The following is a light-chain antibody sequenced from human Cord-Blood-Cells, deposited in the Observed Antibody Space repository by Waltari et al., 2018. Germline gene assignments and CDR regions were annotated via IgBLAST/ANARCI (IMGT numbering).Light chain of an antibody. CDR3: SSYAGSNNLV. J-gene: IGLJ3*02. V-gene: IGLV2-8*01. CDR1: SSDVGGYNY. Sequence: QSALTQPPSASGSPGQSVTISCTGTSSDVGGYNYVSWYQRHPGKAPKLMIYAVSKRPLGVPDRFSGSKSGNTASLTVSGLQAEDEADYYCSSYAGSNNLVFGGGTKLTVL. CDR2: AVS.